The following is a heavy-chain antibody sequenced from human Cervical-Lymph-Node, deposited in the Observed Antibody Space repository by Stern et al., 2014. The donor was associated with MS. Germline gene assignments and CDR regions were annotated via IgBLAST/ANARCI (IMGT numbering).Heavy chain of an antibody. Sequence: HVQLVESGAEVKKPGASVKVSCKASGDSFASYPIHWLRQAPGQGLVWMGIVNPTDGRTTYAQTFKGRVTMTRDTSTRTVYMELSSLRPEDTAMYFCANPLPYANWGQGTRVTVSS. J-gene: IGHJ1*01. CDR1: GDSFASYP. D-gene: IGHD4-17*01. CDR2: VNPTDGRT. V-gene: IGHV1-46*03. CDR3: ANPLPYAN.